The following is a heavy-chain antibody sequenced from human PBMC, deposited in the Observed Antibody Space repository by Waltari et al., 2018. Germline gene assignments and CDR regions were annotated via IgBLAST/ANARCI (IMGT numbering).Heavy chain of an antibody. CDR1: EYTFTSSY. V-gene: IGHV1-46*01. CDR2: INPSGGST. CDR3: ASDTGALWMDV. D-gene: IGHD2-21*01. J-gene: IGHJ6*02. Sequence: AEVKKPGASVKISCKTSEYTFTSSYVHWVRQAPGQGLEWMGIINPSGGSTIYAQKFQVRVTMTRDTSTSTVYMELSSLRSEDTAVYYCASDTGALWMDVWGQGTTVTVSS.